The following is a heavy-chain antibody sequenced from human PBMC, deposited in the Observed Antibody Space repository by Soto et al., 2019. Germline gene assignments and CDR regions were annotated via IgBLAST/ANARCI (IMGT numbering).Heavy chain of an antibody. CDR2: IIPIFGTA. CDR3: ARDSCSSTSCYRGYYYYYGMDV. V-gene: IGHV1-69*13. CDR1: GGTFSSYA. D-gene: IGHD2-2*01. Sequence: ASVKVSCKASGGTFSSYAISWVRQAPGQGLEWMGGIIPIFGTANYAQKFQGRVTITADESTSTAYMELSSLRSEDTAVYYCARDSCSSTSCYRGYYYYYGMDVWGQGTTVTVSS. J-gene: IGHJ6*02.